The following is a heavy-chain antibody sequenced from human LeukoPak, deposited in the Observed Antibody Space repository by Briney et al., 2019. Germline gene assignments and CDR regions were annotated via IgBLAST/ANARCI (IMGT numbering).Heavy chain of an antibody. J-gene: IGHJ5*02. CDR2: INPTGGST. D-gene: IGHD1-26*01. Sequence: ASVKVSCKASGYTFTSYYMHWVRQAPGQGLEWMGLINPTGGSTGYAQKFQGRVTMTRDMSTSTDYMELSSLRSEDTAIYYCARDNSVGDNAWWFDPWGQGTLATVSS. V-gene: IGHV1-46*01. CDR3: ARDNSVGDNAWWFDP. CDR1: GYTFTSYY.